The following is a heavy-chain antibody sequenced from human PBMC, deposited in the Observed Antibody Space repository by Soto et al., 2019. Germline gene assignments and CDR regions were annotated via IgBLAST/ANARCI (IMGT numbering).Heavy chain of an antibody. CDR1: GFIFSSYG. D-gene: IGHD6-13*01. CDR3: AKEIRAYSSSWSFDH. CDR2: ISYDGSIQ. V-gene: IGHV3-30*18. J-gene: IGHJ4*02. Sequence: QVQLVESGGGVVRPGRPLRLSCPASGFIFSSYGMHWVRQAPGEGLEWVVVISYDGSIQYYTNSAKGRFTISRDNAKSTLYLQMNSLRAEDTAGYYCAKEIRAYSSSWSFDHGGQGTVVTVSS.